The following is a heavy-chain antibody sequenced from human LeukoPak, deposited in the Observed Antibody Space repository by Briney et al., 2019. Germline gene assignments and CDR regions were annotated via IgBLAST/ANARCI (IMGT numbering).Heavy chain of an antibody. V-gene: IGHV4-39*01. CDR3: ARHEGLDFWSGYYTAGFDY. D-gene: IGHD3-3*01. CDR1: GGSISSSSYY. J-gene: IGHJ4*02. CDR2: IYDSGST. Sequence: PSETLSRTCTVSGGSISSSSYYWGWIRQPPGKGLEWIGSIYDSGSTYYNPSLKSRVTISVDTSKNQFSLKLSSVTAADTAVYYCARHEGLDFWSGYYTAGFDYWGQGTLVTVSS.